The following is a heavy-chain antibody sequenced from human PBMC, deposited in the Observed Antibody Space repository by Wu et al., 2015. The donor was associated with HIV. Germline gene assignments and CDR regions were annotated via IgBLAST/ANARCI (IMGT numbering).Heavy chain of an antibody. CDR2: INPSGGST. CDR1: GYTFTSYY. D-gene: IGHD3-10*01. J-gene: IGHJ4*02. V-gene: IGHV1-46*03. CDR3: ARDSGGVGLLWFGESLDY. Sequence: VQLVQSGAEVKKPGASVKVSCKASGYTFTSYYMHWVRQAPRQGLEWMGIINPSGGSTSYAQKFQGRVTMTRDTSTSTVYMELSSLRSEDTAVYYCARDSGGVGLLWFGESLDYWGQGTLVTVSS.